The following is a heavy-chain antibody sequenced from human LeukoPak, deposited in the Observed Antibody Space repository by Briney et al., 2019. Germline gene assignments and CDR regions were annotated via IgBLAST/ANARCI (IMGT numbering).Heavy chain of an antibody. J-gene: IGHJ4*02. CDR3: ARELNGYGYYFFDY. V-gene: IGHV3-48*01. D-gene: IGHD3-16*01. CDR1: GFTFSTYS. Sequence: GGSLRLSCAASGFTFSTYSMNWVRQAPGKGLEWVSYISSSSSTIYYADSVKGRFTISRDNAKNSLYLQMNSLRAEDTAVYYCARELNGYGYYFFDYWGPGTLVTVSS. CDR2: ISSSSSTI.